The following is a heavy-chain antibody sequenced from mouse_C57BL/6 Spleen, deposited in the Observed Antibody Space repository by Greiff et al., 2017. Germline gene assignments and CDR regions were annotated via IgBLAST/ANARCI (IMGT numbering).Heavy chain of an antibody. V-gene: IGHV1-52*01. CDR2: IDPSDSET. J-gene: IGHJ4*01. D-gene: IGHD1-1*01. Sequence: QVQLQQPGAELVRPGSSVKLSCKASGYTFTSYWMHWVKQRPIQGLEWIGNIDPSDSETHYNQKFKDKATLTVDKSSSTAYMQLSSLTSEDSAVYYCAREDLLLVLGAMDYWGQGTSVTVSS. CDR1: GYTFTSYW. CDR3: AREDLLLVLGAMDY.